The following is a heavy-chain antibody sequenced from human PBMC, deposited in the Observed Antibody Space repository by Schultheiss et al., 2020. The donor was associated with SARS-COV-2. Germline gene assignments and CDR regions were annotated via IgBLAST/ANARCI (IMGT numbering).Heavy chain of an antibody. V-gene: IGHV4-39*07. CDR1: GGSISSSSYY. CDR2: IYYSGST. J-gene: IGHJ4*02. D-gene: IGHD3-3*01. Sequence: SETLSLTCTVSGGSISSSSYYWGWIRQPPGKGLEWIGSIYYSGSTYYNPSLKSRVTISVDTSKNQFSLKLSSVTAADTAVYYCARVGVANLGAFDYWGQGTLVTVSS. CDR3: ARVGVANLGAFDY.